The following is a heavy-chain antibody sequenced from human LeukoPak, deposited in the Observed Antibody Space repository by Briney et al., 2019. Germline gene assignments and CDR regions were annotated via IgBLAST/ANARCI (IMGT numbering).Heavy chain of an antibody. J-gene: IGHJ4*02. CDR2: INHSGST. CDR1: GGSFSGYY. CDR3: ARGTTVPYFDY. Sequence: SETLPLTCAVYGGSFSGYYWSWIRQPPGKGLEWIGEINHSGSTNYNPSLKSRVTISVDTSKNQFSPKLSSVTAADTAVYYCARGTTVPYFDYWGQGTLVTVSS. D-gene: IGHD4-17*01. V-gene: IGHV4-34*01.